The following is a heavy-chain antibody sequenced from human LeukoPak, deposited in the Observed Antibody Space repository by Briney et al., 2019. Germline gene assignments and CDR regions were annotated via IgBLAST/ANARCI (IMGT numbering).Heavy chain of an antibody. J-gene: IGHJ5*02. Sequence: GGSLRLSCAASGFTFSSYWMSWVRQAPGKGLEWVANIKQNGSEKYYLDSVKGRFAISRDNAKNSLYLQMNSLRAEDTAVYYCARDGKGFDPWGQGTLVTVSS. V-gene: IGHV3-7*01. CDR3: ARDGKGFDP. D-gene: IGHD4-23*01. CDR2: IKQNGSEK. CDR1: GFTFSSYW.